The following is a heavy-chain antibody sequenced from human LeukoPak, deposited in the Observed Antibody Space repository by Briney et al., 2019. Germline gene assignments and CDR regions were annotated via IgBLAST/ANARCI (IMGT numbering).Heavy chain of an antibody. D-gene: IGHD1-1*01. CDR1: GYTFTSYG. CDR2: TNPNSGGT. V-gene: IGHV1-2*02. CDR3: ARDVELERLAYYFDY. J-gene: IGHJ4*02. Sequence: ASVKVSCKASGYTFTSYGISWVRQAPGQGLEWMGWTNPNSGGTNYAQKFQGRVTMTRDTSISTAYMELSRLRSDDTAVYYCARDVELERLAYYFDYWGQGTLVTVSS.